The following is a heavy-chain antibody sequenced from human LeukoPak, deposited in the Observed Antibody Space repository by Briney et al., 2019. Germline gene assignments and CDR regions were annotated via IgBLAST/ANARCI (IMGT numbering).Heavy chain of an antibody. D-gene: IGHD1-26*01. V-gene: IGHV3-21*01. Sequence: KAGGSLRLSCAASGFTFSSYSMNWVRQAPGKGLEWVSSISSSSSYIYYADSVKGRFTISRDNAKNSLYLQMNSLRAEDTAVYYCARVTLGATTDYWGQGTLVTVSS. J-gene: IGHJ4*02. CDR1: GFTFSSYS. CDR3: ARVTLGATTDY. CDR2: ISSSSSYI.